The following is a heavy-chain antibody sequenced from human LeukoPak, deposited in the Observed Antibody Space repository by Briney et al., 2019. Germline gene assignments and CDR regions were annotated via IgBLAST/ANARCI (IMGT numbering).Heavy chain of an antibody. J-gene: IGHJ4*02. D-gene: IGHD6-13*01. V-gene: IGHV1-69*04. CDR2: IIPIFGIA. CDR1: GGTFSSYA. CDR3: ARAAQQLVHIFDY. Sequence: SVKVSCKASGGTFSSYAISWVRQAPGQGLEWMGRIIPIFGIANYAQKFQGRVTITADKSTSTAYMELSSLRSEDTAEYYCARAAQQLVHIFDYWGQGTLVTVSS.